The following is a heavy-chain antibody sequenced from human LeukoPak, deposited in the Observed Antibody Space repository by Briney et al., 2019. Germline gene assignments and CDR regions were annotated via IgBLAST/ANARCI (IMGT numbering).Heavy chain of an antibody. CDR2: ICYDGSNK. J-gene: IGHJ6*03. CDR3: AKGPKKKSSGYYKGYYYYMDV. V-gene: IGHV3-33*06. Sequence: PGGSLTLSCAASGFTFSSYGMHWVRQAPGKGLEWVAVICYDGSNKYYADSVKGRFTISRDNSKNTLYLQMNSLRAEDTAVYYCAKGPKKKSSGYYKGYYYYMDVWGKGTTVTVSS. CDR1: GFTFSSYG. D-gene: IGHD3-22*01.